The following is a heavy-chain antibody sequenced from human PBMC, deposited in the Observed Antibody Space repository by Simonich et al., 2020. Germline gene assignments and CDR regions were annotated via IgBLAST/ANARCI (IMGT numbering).Heavy chain of an antibody. CDR3: ARPLPGIAVAGTPRDFDY. V-gene: IGHV3-33*01. CDR2: RWYDESNK. CDR1: GFPFSSYG. D-gene: IGHD6-19*01. Sequence: QVQLVESGGGVVQPGRSLRLSCAASGFPFSSYGIHWVRQAPGKGMGWVEVRWYDESNKYYADSGKGRFTISRANSKTTLYLQMNSLRAEDTAVDYCARPLPGIAVAGTPRDFDYWGQGTLVTVSS. J-gene: IGHJ4*02.